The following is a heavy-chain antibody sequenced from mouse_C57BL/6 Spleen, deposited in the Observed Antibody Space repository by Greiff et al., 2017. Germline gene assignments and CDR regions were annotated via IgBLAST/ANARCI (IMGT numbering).Heavy chain of an antibody. CDR2: IDPSDSYT. J-gene: IGHJ3*01. V-gene: IGHV1-59*01. Sequence: VQLQESGAELVRPGTSVKLSCKASGYTFTSYWMHWVKQRPGQGLEWIGVIDPSDSYTNYNQKFKGKATLTVDTSSSTAYMQLSSLTSEDSAVYYCARGTFWFAYWGKGTLVTVSA. D-gene: IGHD3-3*01. CDR1: GYTFTSYW. CDR3: ARGTFWFAY.